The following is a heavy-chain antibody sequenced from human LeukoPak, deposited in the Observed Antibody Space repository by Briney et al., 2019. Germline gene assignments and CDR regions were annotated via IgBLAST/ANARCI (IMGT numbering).Heavy chain of an antibody. J-gene: IGHJ4*02. CDR1: VFTFSSYA. Sequence: SGVPLRLSCAASVFTFSSYAMNCVRQSPGKVRDWVSDISNSGSYTNYPDYVKGRFTISSDNAKNSLYLQMNILRAEHSAAYYCARGRSRGSDCWGQGTLVTVSS. CDR2: ISNSGSYT. D-gene: IGHD3-16*01. V-gene: IGHV3-21*05. CDR3: ARGRSRGSDC.